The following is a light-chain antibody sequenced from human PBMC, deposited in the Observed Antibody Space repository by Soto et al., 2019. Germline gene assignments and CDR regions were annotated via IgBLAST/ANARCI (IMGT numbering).Light chain of an antibody. Sequence: QSVLTQPPSASGTPGQRVTISCSGSSSNIGSNYVYWYQQLPGTAPKLLIYRNNQRPSGVADRFSGSKSGTSASLAISGLRYEDEADYYCAAWDDSRSGRVFGGGTQLTVL. V-gene: IGLV1-47*01. CDR1: SSNIGSNY. CDR2: RNN. CDR3: AAWDDSRSGRV. J-gene: IGLJ2*01.